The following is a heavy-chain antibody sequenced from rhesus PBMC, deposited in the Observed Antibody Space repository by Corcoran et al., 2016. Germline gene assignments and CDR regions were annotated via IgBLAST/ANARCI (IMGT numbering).Heavy chain of an antibody. CDR3: AKRPYSNYGYFEF. V-gene: IGHV5-43*01. J-gene: IGHJ1*01. Sequence: EVQLVQSGAAVKRHGESLRISCKTSGYSFTGSWISWVRQMTGKGLEVMGSIYPGDSDTRTNPSSQGHVTISADKSISTTYLQWSSLKASDTATYYCAKRPYSNYGYFEFWGQGALVTVSS. CDR1: GYSFTGSW. D-gene: IGHD4-23*01. CDR2: IYPGDSDT.